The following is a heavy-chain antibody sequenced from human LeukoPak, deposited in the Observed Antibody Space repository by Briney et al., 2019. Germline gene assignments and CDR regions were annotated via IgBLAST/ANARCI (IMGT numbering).Heavy chain of an antibody. Sequence: ASVKVSCKVSGYTLTELSMHWVRQAPGKGLEWMGGFDAEDGETIYAQKFQGRFTMTEDTSTDTAYMELSSLRSEDTAVYYCATGSAPKYSSGRYGVDYWGQGTLVTVSS. V-gene: IGHV1-24*01. D-gene: IGHD6-19*01. CDR2: FDAEDGET. CDR1: GYTLTELS. CDR3: ATGSAPKYSSGRYGVDY. J-gene: IGHJ4*02.